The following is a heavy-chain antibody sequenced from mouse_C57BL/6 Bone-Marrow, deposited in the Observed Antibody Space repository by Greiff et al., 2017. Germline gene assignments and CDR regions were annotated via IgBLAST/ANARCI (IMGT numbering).Heavy chain of an antibody. Sequence: VQLQQSGAELVRPGASVKLSCTASGFNIKDDYMHWVKQRPEQGLEWIGWIDPENGDTEYASKFQGKATRTADTSSNTAYRQHSSLTSEDTAVYYCTTCSYDYPFAYWGQGTLVTVSA. D-gene: IGHD2-4*01. CDR3: TTCSYDYPFAY. V-gene: IGHV14-4*01. CDR1: GFNIKDDY. J-gene: IGHJ3*01. CDR2: IDPENGDT.